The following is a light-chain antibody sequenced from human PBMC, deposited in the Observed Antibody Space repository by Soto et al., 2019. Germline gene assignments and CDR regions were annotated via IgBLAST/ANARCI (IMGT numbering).Light chain of an antibody. V-gene: IGKV3-15*01. CDR1: QSVSSS. Sequence: EIVITHSPFTLSLSPGERATLSFMASQSVSSSSLAWYQQRPGQAPRLLIYGVSTKASGIPARFSGSGSGTEFTLTISSLQSENVAVYCCQQYNNWPPTFGQGTRWIS. CDR3: QQYNNWPPT. CDR2: GVS. J-gene: IGKJ1*01.